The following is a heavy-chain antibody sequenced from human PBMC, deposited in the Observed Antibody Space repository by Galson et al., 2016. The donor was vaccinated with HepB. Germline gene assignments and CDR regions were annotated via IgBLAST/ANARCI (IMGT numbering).Heavy chain of an antibody. CDR2: IYSGGST. CDR1: GFTFNTYG. CDR3: AREAIAAAGTHDAFDI. J-gene: IGHJ3*02. V-gene: IGHV3-53*01. D-gene: IGHD6-13*01. Sequence: SLRLSCAASGFTFNTYGMHWVRQAPGKGLEWVSAIYSGGSTYYADAVKGHFTVSRDNPKNTVYLQMNSLRAEDTAVYYCAREAIAAAGTHDAFDIWGQGTMVTVCS.